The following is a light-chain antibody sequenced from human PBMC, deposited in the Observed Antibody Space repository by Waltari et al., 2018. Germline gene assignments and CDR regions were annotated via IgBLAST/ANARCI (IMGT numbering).Light chain of an antibody. V-gene: IGLV2-8*01. J-gene: IGLJ2*01. Sequence: QSALTQPPSASGSPGQPVPIPCPGSGRDVGAYNYVSWYQHHPGKAPKLMIYEVTKRPSGVPDRFSGSKSDNSASLTVSGLQPDDEAYYYCTSFAGGNTVIFGGGTKLTVL. CDR2: EVT. CDR1: GRDVGAYNY. CDR3: TSFAGGNTVI.